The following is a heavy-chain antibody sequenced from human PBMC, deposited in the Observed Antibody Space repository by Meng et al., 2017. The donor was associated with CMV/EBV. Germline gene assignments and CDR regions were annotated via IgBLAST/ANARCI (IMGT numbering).Heavy chain of an antibody. V-gene: IGHV4-34*01. CDR1: GSFSGYY. Sequence: GSFSGYYGSWIRQPPRKGLEWIGEINHSGSTNYNPSLKSRVTISVDTSKNQFSLKLSSVTAADTAVYYCARGPPRAFTTGTTLLDYWGQGTLVTVSS. D-gene: IGHD1-1*01. CDR2: INHSGST. CDR3: ARGPPRAFTTGTTLLDY. J-gene: IGHJ4*02.